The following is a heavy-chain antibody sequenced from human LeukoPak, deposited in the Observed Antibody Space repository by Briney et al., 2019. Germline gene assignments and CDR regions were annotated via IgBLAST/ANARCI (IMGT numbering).Heavy chain of an antibody. CDR1: GYTFTSYG. D-gene: IGHD3-9*01. CDR3: ARDLLWLGYYDILTGSYYYGMDV. CDR2: ISAYNGNT. V-gene: IGHV1-18*01. Sequence: GASVKVSCKASGYTFTSYGISWVRQAPGQGLEWMGWISAYNGNTNYAQKLQGRVTMTTDTSPSTAYMELRSLRADDTDVYYCARDLLWLGYYDILTGSYYYGMDVWGQGTTVTVSS. J-gene: IGHJ6*02.